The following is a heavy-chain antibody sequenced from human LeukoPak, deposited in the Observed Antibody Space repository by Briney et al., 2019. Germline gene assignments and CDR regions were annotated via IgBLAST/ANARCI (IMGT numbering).Heavy chain of an antibody. D-gene: IGHD3-9*01. CDR2: INPNSGGT. Sequence: ASVKVSCKASGYTFTGYYMHWVRQAPGQGLEWMGWINPNSGGTNYAQKFQVRVTMTRDTSISTAYMELSRLRSDDTAVYYCARNLNYDILTGYKDDAFDIWGQGTMVTVSS. CDR3: ARNLNYDILTGYKDDAFDI. CDR1: GYTFTGYY. J-gene: IGHJ3*02. V-gene: IGHV1-2*02.